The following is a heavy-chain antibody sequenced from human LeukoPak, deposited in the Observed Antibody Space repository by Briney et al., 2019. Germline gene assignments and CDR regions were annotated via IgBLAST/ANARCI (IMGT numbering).Heavy chain of an antibody. CDR2: IDHSGTT. CDR1: GWSFSGYY. D-gene: IGHD3-22*01. J-gene: IGHJ3*01. CDR3: AKAPYLSSGS. Sequence: PSETLSLTCAVYGWSFSGYYWSWIRQPPGKGLEWIGEIDHSGTTNYNPSLKSRVTISLDTSKNQFSLILSSVTAADTAVYYCAKAPYLSSGSWSQGTMVTVSS. V-gene: IGHV4-34*01.